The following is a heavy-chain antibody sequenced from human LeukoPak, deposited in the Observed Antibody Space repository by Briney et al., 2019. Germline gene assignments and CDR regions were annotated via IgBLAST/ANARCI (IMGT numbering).Heavy chain of an antibody. J-gene: IGHJ6*03. CDR3: ARDWPPRYCSSTSCYDYYYYMDV. CDR2: IYHSGST. CDR1: GGSISSYY. Sequence: PSETLSLTCTVPGGSISSYYWSWIRQPPGKGLEWIGSIYHSGSTYYNPSLKSRVTISVDTSKNQFSLKLSSVTAADTAVYYCARDWPPRYCSSTSCYDYYYYMDVWGKGTTVTVSS. V-gene: IGHV4-38-2*02. D-gene: IGHD2-2*01.